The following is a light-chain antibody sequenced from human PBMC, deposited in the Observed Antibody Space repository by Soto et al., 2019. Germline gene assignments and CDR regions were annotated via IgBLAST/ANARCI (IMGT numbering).Light chain of an antibody. CDR2: EVS. Sequence: QSALTQPASVSGSPGQSITISCTGTSSDVGGYNYVSWYQQHPGKAPKLMIYEVSNRPSGVSNRFSGSKSGNTASLIISGLQAEDEADYYCSSYTSSSTLDFGTGPKVTVL. CDR1: SSDVGGYNY. J-gene: IGLJ1*01. V-gene: IGLV2-14*01. CDR3: SSYTSSSTLD.